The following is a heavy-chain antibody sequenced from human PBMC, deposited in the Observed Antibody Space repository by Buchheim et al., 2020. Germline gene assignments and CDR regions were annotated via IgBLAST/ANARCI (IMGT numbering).Heavy chain of an antibody. D-gene: IGHD3-22*01. CDR1: EFSFIDAW. Sequence: EVQLVESGGGLIKPGGSLRLSCVVSEFSFIDAWMSWVRQAPGKGLEWVARIKSKADGGTAVHAATVRGRFNISRDDSQNTLYLQMNSLKTEDTGVYYCATDRYYDSSFFDYWGQGTL. CDR3: ATDRYYDSSFFDY. J-gene: IGHJ4*02. V-gene: IGHV3-15*01. CDR2: IKSKADGGTA.